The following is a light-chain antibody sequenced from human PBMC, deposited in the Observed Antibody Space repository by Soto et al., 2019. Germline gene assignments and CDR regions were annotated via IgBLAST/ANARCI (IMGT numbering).Light chain of an antibody. J-gene: IGKJ3*01. CDR1: QSVSSY. CDR3: QQRSNWPPRFT. CDR2: DAS. Sequence: EIVLTQSPATLSLSPGERATLSCRASQSVSSYLAWYQQKPGQAPRLLIYDASNRATGIPARFSGSGSGTAFTLTIGSLYPEDFAVYYCQQRSNWPPRFTFGPGTKVDIK. V-gene: IGKV3-11*01.